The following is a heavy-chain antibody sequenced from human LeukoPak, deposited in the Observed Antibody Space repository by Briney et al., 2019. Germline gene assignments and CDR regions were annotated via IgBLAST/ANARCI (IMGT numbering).Heavy chain of an antibody. V-gene: IGHV3-30*03. Sequence: GRSLRLSCAASGFTFSSYGMHWVRQAPGKGLEWVAVISYDGSNKYYADSVKGRFTISRDNSKNTLYPQMNSLRAEDTAVYYCATSNPLSGYDFYWGQGTLVTVSS. D-gene: IGHD5-12*01. CDR2: ISYDGSNK. J-gene: IGHJ4*02. CDR3: ATSNPLSGYDFY. CDR1: GFTFSSYG.